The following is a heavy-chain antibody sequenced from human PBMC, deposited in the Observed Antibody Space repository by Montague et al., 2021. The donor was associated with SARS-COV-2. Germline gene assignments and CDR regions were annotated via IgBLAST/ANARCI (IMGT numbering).Heavy chain of an antibody. J-gene: IGHJ3*01. CDR1: SGSFSDFY. V-gene: IGHV4-34*01. Sequence: SETLSLTCAVYSGSFSDFYWTWIRQSPGKGLEWIGEINHTGSATYNPSLKVRVTLSRDTSTNQFSLKLQSVTPAATAGYYCARGQVTISGVLMFSPAAGHLDGWGQGTSVTVSS. CDR3: ARGQVTISGVLMFSPAAGHLDG. CDR2: INHTGSA. D-gene: IGHD3-3*01.